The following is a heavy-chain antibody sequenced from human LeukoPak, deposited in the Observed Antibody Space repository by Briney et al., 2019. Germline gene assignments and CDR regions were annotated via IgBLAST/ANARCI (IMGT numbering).Heavy chain of an antibody. D-gene: IGHD2-21*02. CDR2: ISGSGGST. V-gene: IGHV3-23*01. J-gene: IGHJ4*02. Sequence: GGSLRLSCAASGFTFSRYAMSWVRQAPGKGLEWVSAISGSGGSTYYADSVKGRFTVSRDNSKNTLYLQMNSLRAEDTAVYYCAKDYCGGDCYLYYFDYWGQGTLVTVSS. CDR3: AKDYCGGDCYLYYFDY. CDR1: GFTFSRYA.